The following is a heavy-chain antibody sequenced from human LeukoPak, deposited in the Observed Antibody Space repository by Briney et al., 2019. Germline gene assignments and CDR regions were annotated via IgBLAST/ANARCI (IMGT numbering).Heavy chain of an antibody. CDR2: IYYSGST. CDR3: ARGVNFYGSGSYYFPLFDY. Sequence: SETLSLTCTVSGGSISSYYWSWIRQPPGKGLEWIGYIYYSGSTNYNPSLKSRVTISVDTSKNQFSLKLSSVTAADTVVYYCARGVNFYGSGSYYFPLFDYWGQGTLVTVSS. V-gene: IGHV4-59*01. J-gene: IGHJ4*02. D-gene: IGHD3-10*01. CDR1: GGSISSYY.